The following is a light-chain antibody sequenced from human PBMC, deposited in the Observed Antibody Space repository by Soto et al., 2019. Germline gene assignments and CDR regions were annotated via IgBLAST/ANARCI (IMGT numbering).Light chain of an antibody. CDR2: DAS. CDR3: QQRSNWPSIT. V-gene: IGKV3-11*01. Sequence: EIVLTQSPATLSLSPGERATLSCRASQSVSSYLAWYQQKPGQAPRLLIYDASNRATGIPVRFSGSGSGTDFTLTSSSLEPEDFAVYYCQQRSNWPSITFGQGTRLEIK. CDR1: QSVSSY. J-gene: IGKJ5*01.